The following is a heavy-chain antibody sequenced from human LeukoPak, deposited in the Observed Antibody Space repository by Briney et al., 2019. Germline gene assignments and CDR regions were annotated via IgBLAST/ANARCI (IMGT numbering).Heavy chain of an antibody. Sequence: SETLSLTCAVYGGSFSGYYWSWIRQPPGKGLEWIGEINHSGSTYYNPSLKSRVTISVDTSKNQFSLKLSSVTAADTAVYYCASNSVAGKVLVFDYWGQGTLVTVSS. J-gene: IGHJ4*02. D-gene: IGHD6-19*01. CDR2: INHSGST. V-gene: IGHV4-34*09. CDR1: GGSFSGYY. CDR3: ASNSVAGKVLVFDY.